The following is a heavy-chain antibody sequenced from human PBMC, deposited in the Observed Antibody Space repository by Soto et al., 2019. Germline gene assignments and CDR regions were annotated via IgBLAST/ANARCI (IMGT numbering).Heavy chain of an antibody. Sequence: QVQLVQSGAEVKKPGSSVKVSCKASGGTFGNYGFSWVRQAPGQGLEWMGRIIPIFGTPDYAQKFQGRVTISADESTSTAYMELSSQRSEDTAVYYCAKSPNPGPGGDYYYVMDVWGQGTTVTVSS. V-gene: IGHV1-69*01. CDR3: AKSPNPGPGGDYYYVMDV. D-gene: IGHD1-26*01. CDR2: IIPIFGTP. CDR1: GGTFGNYG. J-gene: IGHJ6*02.